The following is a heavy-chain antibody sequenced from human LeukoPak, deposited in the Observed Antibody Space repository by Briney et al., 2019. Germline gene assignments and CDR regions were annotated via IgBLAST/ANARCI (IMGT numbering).Heavy chain of an antibody. CDR1: GFTFSNYA. J-gene: IGHJ4*02. CDR2: ISSNGGNI. Sequence: GGSLRLSCAASGFTFSNYAIHWVRQAPGKGLESVSVISSNGGNIYHANSVKGRFTISRDNSKNTVYLQMGSLRPEDMAVYYCARVRVGATAKGHYFDFWGQGTLVTVSS. CDR3: ARVRVGATAKGHYFDF. V-gene: IGHV3-64*01. D-gene: IGHD1-26*01.